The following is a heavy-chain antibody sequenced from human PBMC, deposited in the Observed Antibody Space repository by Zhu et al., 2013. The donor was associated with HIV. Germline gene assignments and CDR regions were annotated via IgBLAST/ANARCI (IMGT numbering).Heavy chain of an antibody. V-gene: IGHV1-2*02. J-gene: IGHJ6*02. CDR1: GYTFTGYY. CDR3: ARVFYDILTGTSYYYGMDV. CDR2: INPNSGGT. Sequence: QVQLVQSGAEVKKPGASVKVSCKASGYTFTGYYMHWVRQAPGQGLEWMGWINPNSGGTSYAQKFQGRVTMTRDTSISTAYMELSRLRSDDTAVYYCARVFYDILTGTSYYYGMDVWGQGTTVTVSS. D-gene: IGHD3-9*01.